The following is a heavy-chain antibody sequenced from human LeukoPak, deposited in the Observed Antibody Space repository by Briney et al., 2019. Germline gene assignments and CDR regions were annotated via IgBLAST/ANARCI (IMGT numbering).Heavy chain of an antibody. CDR3: ARQRSGSYSPFDY. V-gene: IGHV5-51*01. D-gene: IGHD1-26*01. Sequence: PGESLKISCKGSGYSFSSYWIGWVRQMLGKGLEWMGIIYPGDSDTRYSPSFQGQVTISADKSISTAYLQWSSLKASDTAMYYCARQRSGSYSPFDYWGQGTLVTVSS. CDR1: GYSFSSYW. CDR2: IYPGDSDT. J-gene: IGHJ4*02.